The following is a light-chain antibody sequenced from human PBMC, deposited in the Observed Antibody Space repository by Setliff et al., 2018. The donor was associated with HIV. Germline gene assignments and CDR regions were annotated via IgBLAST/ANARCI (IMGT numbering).Light chain of an antibody. Sequence: SYELTQPPSVSVAPGKTARMTCEGNNIRSKSVHWYQQKPGQAPVLVVYEDSDRPSGIPGRISGSKSGNTATLSISRVEAGDEADYYCQVWDGSSDHFVFGSGTKVTVL. CDR2: EDS. V-gene: IGLV3-21*03. CDR1: NIRSKS. CDR3: QVWDGSSDHFV. J-gene: IGLJ1*01.